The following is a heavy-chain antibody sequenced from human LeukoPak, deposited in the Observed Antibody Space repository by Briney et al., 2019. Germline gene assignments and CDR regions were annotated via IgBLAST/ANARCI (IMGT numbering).Heavy chain of an antibody. Sequence: PSETLSLTCTVSGGSVSSGSYYWSWIRQPPGTGLEWIGYIYYSGSTNYNPSLKSRVTISVDTSKNQFSLKLSSVTAADTAVYYCAREVSSGWSLRGYYFDYWGQGTLVTVSS. D-gene: IGHD6-19*01. J-gene: IGHJ4*02. CDR2: IYYSGST. CDR3: AREVSSGWSLRGYYFDY. CDR1: GGSVSSGSYY. V-gene: IGHV4-61*01.